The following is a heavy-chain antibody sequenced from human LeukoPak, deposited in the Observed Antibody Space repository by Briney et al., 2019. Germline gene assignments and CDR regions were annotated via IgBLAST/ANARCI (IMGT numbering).Heavy chain of an antibody. D-gene: IGHD6-6*01. V-gene: IGHV4-30-2*01. CDR2: IYHSGST. Sequence: SQTLSLTCTVSGGSISSGGYYWSWIRQPPGKGPEWIGYIYHSGSTYYNPSLKSRVTISVDRYKNQFSLKLSSMTAADTAVYYCARAQLASDFDYWGQGTLVTVSS. J-gene: IGHJ4*02. CDR3: ARAQLASDFDY. CDR1: GGSISSGGYY.